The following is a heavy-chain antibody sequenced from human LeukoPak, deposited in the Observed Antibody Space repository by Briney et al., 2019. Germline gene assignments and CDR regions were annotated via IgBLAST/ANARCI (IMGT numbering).Heavy chain of an antibody. CDR3: ARGGLSGYVFWLLLLPDY. Sequence: ASVKVSCKASGYTFTGYYMHWVRQAPGQGLEWMGWINPNSGGTNYAQKFQGRVTMTRDTSISTAYMELSRLRSDDTAVYYCARGGLSGYVFWLLLLPDYWGQGTLVTVSS. CDR1: GYTFTGYY. CDR2: INPNSGGT. J-gene: IGHJ4*02. D-gene: IGHD3-22*01. V-gene: IGHV1-2*02.